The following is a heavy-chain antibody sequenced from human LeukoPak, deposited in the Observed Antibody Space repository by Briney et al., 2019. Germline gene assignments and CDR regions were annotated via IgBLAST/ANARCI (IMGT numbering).Heavy chain of an antibody. J-gene: IGHJ4*02. V-gene: IGHV1-8*01. D-gene: IGHD1-26*01. CDR1: GYTFTSYD. CDR3: ARSQRAYSGSYPLCY. CDR2: MNPNSGNT. Sequence: ASVKVSCRASGYTFTSYDINWVRQATGQGLEWMGWMNPNSGNTGYAQKFQGRVTMTRNTSISTAYMELSSPRSEDTAVYYCARSQRAYSGSYPLCYWGQGTLVTVSS.